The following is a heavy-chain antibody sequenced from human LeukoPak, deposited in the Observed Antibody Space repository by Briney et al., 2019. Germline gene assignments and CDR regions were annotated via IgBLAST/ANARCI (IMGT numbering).Heavy chain of an antibody. CDR1: VFTFSDYY. D-gene: IGHD3-22*01. CDR3: ARAGDSSGYYIYNWFDP. CDR2: ISSSGSTI. J-gene: IGHJ5*02. Sequence: GGSLRLSCAASVFTFSDYYMSWIRQAPGKGLEWVSYISSSGSTIYYADSVKGRFTISRDNAKNSLYLQMNSLRAEDTAVYYCARAGDSSGYYIYNWFDPWGQGTLVTVSS. V-gene: IGHV3-11*04.